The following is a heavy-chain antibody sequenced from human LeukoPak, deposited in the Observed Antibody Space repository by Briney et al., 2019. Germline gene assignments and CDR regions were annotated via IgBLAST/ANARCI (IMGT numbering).Heavy chain of an antibody. Sequence: GGSLRLSCAASGFTSSSYSMNWVRQAPGKGLEWVSYISGSSSTIYYADSVKGRFTISRDNAKNSLYLQMNSLRAEDTAVYYCARFGIAAAGNYYYGMDVWGQGTTVTVSS. CDR2: ISGSSSTI. CDR3: ARFGIAAAGNYYYGMDV. D-gene: IGHD6-13*01. CDR1: GFTSSSYS. V-gene: IGHV3-48*04. J-gene: IGHJ6*02.